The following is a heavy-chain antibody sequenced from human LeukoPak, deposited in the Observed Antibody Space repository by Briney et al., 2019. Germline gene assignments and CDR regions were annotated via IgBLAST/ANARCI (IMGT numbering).Heavy chain of an antibody. D-gene: IGHD3-9*01. V-gene: IGHV3-15*01. J-gene: IGHJ3*02. CDR3: TTDLEAGYYDILTGYYNRTVAFDI. Sequence: GGSLRLSCAASGFTFSNAWMGWVRQAPGKGLEWVGRIKSKTDGGTTDYAAPVKGRFTISRDDSKNTLYLQMNSLKTEDTAVYYCTTDLEAGYYDILTGYYNRTVAFDIWGQGTMVTVSS. CDR2: IKSKTDGGTT. CDR1: GFTFSNAW.